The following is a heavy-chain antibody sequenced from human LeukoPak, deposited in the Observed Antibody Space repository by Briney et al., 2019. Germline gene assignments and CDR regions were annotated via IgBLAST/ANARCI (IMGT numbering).Heavy chain of an antibody. CDR3: ARATMSFMWPGVPDHYYYGMDV. CDR1: GFTFSSYA. CDR2: ISYDGSNK. J-gene: IGHJ6*02. V-gene: IGHV3-30-3*01. Sequence: GGSLRLSCAASGFTFSSYAMHWVRQAPGKGLERVAVISYDGSNKYYADSVKGRFTISRDNSKNTLYLQMNSLRAEDTAVYYCARATMSFMWPGVPDHYYYGMDVWGQGTTVTVSS. D-gene: IGHD3-10*02.